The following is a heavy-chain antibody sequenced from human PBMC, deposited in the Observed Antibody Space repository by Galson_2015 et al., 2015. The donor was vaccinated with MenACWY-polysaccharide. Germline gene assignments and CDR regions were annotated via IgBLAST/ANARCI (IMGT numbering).Heavy chain of an antibody. V-gene: IGHV3-7*01. CDR3: ARDGCRTIGPSQRGY. CDR2: INQYGSEK. J-gene: IGHJ4*02. Sequence: SLRLSCAASGFTFNDFWLSWVRQAPGKGLEWVANINQYGSEKYYVDSVKGRFTISRDNAKNSLYLQMNSLRAEDTAVYYCARDGCRTIGPSQRGYWGQGTLVTVSS. D-gene: IGHD1-1*01. CDR1: GFTFNDFW.